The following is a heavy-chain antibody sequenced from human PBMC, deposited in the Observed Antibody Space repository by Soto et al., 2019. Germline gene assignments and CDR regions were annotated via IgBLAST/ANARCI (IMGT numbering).Heavy chain of an antibody. CDR1: GGSFSGYY. CDR2: INHSGST. Sequence: SETLSLTCAVYGGSFSGYYWSWIRQPPGKGLEWIGEINHSGSTNYNPSLKSRVTISVDTSKNQFSLKLSSVTAADTAVYYCARGNQPHAHYYFDYWGQGTLVTVSS. V-gene: IGHV4-34*01. CDR3: ARGNQPHAHYYFDY. J-gene: IGHJ4*02. D-gene: IGHD2-2*01.